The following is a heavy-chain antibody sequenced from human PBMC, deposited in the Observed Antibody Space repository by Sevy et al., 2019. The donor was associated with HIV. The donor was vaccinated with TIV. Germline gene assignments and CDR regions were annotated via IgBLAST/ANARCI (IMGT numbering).Heavy chain of an antibody. D-gene: IGHD2-15*01. Sequence: GGSLRLSCAASGFTFSIHAMSWVRQAPGKGLEWVSVISGGSIQYADSVKGRFSISKDNTKNKLLLQMNSLGTDDAAVYYCVECRWDSVQLPDYWGQGTLVTVSS. CDR2: ISGGSI. CDR1: GFTFSIHA. CDR3: VECRWDSVQLPDY. J-gene: IGHJ4*02. V-gene: IGHV3-23*01.